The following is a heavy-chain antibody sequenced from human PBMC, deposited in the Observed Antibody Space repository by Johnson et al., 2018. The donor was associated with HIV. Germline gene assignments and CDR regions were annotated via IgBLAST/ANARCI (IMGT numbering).Heavy chain of an antibody. CDR3: TTGTI. CDR1: GFTFSSYG. Sequence: QVQLVESGGGVVQPGRSLRLSCAASGFTFSSYGMHWVRQAPGKGLEWVAVISYDGSNKYYADSVKGRFTISRDNSKNTLYLQMNSLKADDTAVYYCTTGTIWGRGTKVTVSS. J-gene: IGHJ3*02. CDR2: ISYDGSNK. V-gene: IGHV3-30*03.